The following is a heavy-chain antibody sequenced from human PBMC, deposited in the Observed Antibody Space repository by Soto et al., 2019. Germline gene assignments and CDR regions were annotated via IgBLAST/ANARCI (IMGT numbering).Heavy chain of an antibody. CDR2: ISAYNGNT. D-gene: IGHD2-8*01. CDR3: ARGGKDCTNGVCSFYGMDA. CDR1: GYTFTSYG. J-gene: IGHJ6*02. V-gene: IGHV1-18*01. Sequence: QVQLVQSGAEVKKPGASVKVSCKASGYTFTSYGISWVRQAPGQGLEWMGWISAYNGNTNYAQKFQGRATMTADTPTRTAYMELRSLRSDDTAVYYCARGGKDCTNGVCSFYGMDAWGQGTTVTVSS.